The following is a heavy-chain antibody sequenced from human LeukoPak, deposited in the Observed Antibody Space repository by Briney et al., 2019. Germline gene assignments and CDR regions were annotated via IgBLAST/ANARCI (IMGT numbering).Heavy chain of an antibody. D-gene: IGHD5-18*01. J-gene: IGHJ6*03. Sequence: GGSLRLSCAASGLTFNTYSMNWVRQAPGKGLEWVSYISSSSSRTIYYADSVKGRFTISRDNAKNSLYLQMNSLRAEDTAVYYCAREVYSYGSDAEDYYYYMDVWGKGTTVTVSS. CDR3: AREVYSYGSDAEDYYYYMDV. V-gene: IGHV3-48*04. CDR1: GLTFNTYS. CDR2: ISSSSSRTI.